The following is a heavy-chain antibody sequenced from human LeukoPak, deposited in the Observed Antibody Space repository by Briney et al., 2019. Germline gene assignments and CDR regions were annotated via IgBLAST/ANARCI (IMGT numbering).Heavy chain of an antibody. CDR1: GGSISSYY. CDR2: IYYSGST. CDR3: ARADYCGGDCSSYYYYMDV. Sequence: PSETLSLTCTVSGGSISSYYWSWIRQPPGKELEWIGYIYYSGSTNYNPSLKSRVTISVDTSKNQFSLKLSSVTAADTAVYYCARADYCGGDCSSYYYYMDVWGKGTTVTVSS. J-gene: IGHJ6*03. D-gene: IGHD2-21*02. V-gene: IGHV4-59*01.